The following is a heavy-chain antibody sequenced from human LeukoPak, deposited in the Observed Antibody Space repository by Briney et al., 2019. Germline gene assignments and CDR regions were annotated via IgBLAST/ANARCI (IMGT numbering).Heavy chain of an antibody. D-gene: IGHD3-22*01. V-gene: IGHV3-23*01. Sequence: GGSLRLSCAVSGFTFSSYAMRWVRQARGRGREWVSDISGSGGSTYYADSVKGRFTISRDNSKNTLYLQMNSLRAEDTAVYYCAKDGGYDSSGYFGYFDYWDQGTLVTVSS. CDR3: AKDGGYDSSGYFGYFDY. J-gene: IGHJ4*02. CDR1: GFTFSSYA. CDR2: ISGSGGST.